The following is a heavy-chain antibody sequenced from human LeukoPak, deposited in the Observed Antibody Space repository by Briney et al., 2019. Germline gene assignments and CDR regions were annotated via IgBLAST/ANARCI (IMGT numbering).Heavy chain of an antibody. Sequence: PGGSLRLSCAASGFSFSTYAMSWVRQAPGKGLEWVSVVSGSGTSTYNADSVKGRFTISRDNSKNTLYLQMNSLRVEDTAVYYCAKFYLGASSSWSHFDYWGQGALVTVSS. D-gene: IGHD6-13*01. J-gene: IGHJ4*02. CDR3: AKFYLGASSSWSHFDY. CDR1: GFSFSTYA. CDR2: VSGSGTST. V-gene: IGHV3-23*01.